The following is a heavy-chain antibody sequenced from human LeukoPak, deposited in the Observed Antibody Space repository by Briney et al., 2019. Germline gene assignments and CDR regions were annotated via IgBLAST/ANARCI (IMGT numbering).Heavy chain of an antibody. J-gene: IGHJ4*02. D-gene: IGHD6-13*01. Sequence: PGRSLRLSCAASGFTYSSFAMHWVRQAPGKGLEWVAIISYDGSAKYYADSVKGRFTISRDNSKNTLYVQMNSLRGEDTAVYYCAKGGGAVATHLVDYWGQGTLVTVSS. CDR3: AKGGGAVATHLVDY. CDR2: ISYDGSAK. CDR1: GFTYSSFA. V-gene: IGHV3-30*04.